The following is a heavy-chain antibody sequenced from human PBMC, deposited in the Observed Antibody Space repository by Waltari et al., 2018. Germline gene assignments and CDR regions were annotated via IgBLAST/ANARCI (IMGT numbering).Heavy chain of an antibody. CDR2: INHSGLT. J-gene: IGHJ6*02. CDR1: GYSISSGYY. V-gene: IGHV4-38-2*01. Sequence: QVQLQESGPRLVTPSETLSLNCAVSGYSISSGYYWDWIRQPPGKGLELMGTINHSGLTYYNPSLKSRVTISVDTSKNHFSLEMRSVTAADTAVYYCARGGGLLRGVSGYGYGMDVWGQGTTVTVSS. CDR3: ARGGGLLRGVSGYGYGMDV. D-gene: IGHD3-10*01.